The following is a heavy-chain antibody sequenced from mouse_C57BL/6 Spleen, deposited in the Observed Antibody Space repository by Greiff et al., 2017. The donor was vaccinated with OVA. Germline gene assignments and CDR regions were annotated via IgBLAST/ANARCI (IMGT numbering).Heavy chain of an antibody. J-gene: IGHJ2*01. CDR2: IDPSDSYT. V-gene: IGHV1-59*01. CDR1: GYTFTSYW. CDR3: ASLLYSHGGY. D-gene: IGHD2-12*01. Sequence: QVQLQQPGAELVRPGTSVKLSCKASGYTFTSYWMHWVKQRPGQGLEWIGVIDPSDSYTKYNQKFKGKATWTVYTSSSTAYMQLSSLTSEDSAVYYCASLLYSHGGYWGQGTTLTVSS.